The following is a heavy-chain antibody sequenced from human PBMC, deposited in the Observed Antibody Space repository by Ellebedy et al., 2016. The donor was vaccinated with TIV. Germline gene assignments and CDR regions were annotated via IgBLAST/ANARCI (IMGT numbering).Heavy chain of an antibody. D-gene: IGHD5-12*01. CDR3: ASAARGTGAYDSF. J-gene: IGHJ4*02. Sequence: GESLKISCAASGFTFRSYGMHWVRQAPGKGLEWVATIAYDGTNKYYGDSVKGRFTISRDNSKNSLYLQMNSLRADDTALYYCASAARGTGAYDSFWGQGTLVTVSS. CDR2: IAYDGTNK. CDR1: GFTFRSYG. V-gene: IGHV3-30*03.